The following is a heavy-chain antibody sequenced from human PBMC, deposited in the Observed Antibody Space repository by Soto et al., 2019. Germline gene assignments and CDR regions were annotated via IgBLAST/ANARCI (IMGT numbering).Heavy chain of an antibody. CDR1: GFTFSSYG. Sequence: LRLSCAASGFTFSSYGMLWVRQAPGKGLEWVSTISGSNGRTYYADSVKGRFTISRDNSKDTLFLQMNSLRAEDTAIYYCARELNIVVVPSAISYWGQGALVTVSS. V-gene: IGHV3-23*01. CDR3: ARELNIVVVPSAISY. J-gene: IGHJ4*02. CDR2: ISGSNGRT. D-gene: IGHD2-2*02.